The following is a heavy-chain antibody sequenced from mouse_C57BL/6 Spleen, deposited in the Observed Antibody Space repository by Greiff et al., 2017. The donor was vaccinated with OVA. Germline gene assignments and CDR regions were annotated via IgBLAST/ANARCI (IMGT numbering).Heavy chain of an antibody. J-gene: IGHJ2*01. D-gene: IGHD1-1*01. CDR3: ARYYYGSRHD. CDR2: IDPSDSYT. V-gene: IGHV1-50*01. CDR1: GYTFTSYW. Sequence: VQLQQPGAELVKPGASVKLSCKASGYTFTSYWMQWVKQRPGQGLEWIGEIDPSDSYTNYNQKFKGKATLTVDTSSSTAYMQLSSLTSEDSAVYYCARYYYGSRHDWGQGTTLTVSS.